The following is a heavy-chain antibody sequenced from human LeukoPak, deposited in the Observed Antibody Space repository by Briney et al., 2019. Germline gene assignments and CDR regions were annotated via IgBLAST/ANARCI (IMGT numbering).Heavy chain of an antibody. V-gene: IGHV4-30-2*01. CDR2: IYHSGST. J-gene: IGHJ4*02. CDR1: GGSISSGGYS. CDR3: ARAAAGTKFDY. Sequence: PSQTLSLTCAVSGGSISSGGYSWSWIRQPPGKGLEWIGYIYHSGSTYYNPSLKSRVTISVDRSKNQFSLKLSSVTAADTAVYYCARAAAGTKFDYWGQGTLVTVSS. D-gene: IGHD6-13*01.